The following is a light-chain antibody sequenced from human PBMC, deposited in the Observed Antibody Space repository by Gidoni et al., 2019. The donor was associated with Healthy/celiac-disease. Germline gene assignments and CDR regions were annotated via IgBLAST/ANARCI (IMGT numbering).Light chain of an antibody. Sequence: IVLTQSPGTLSLAPGDRATLSCRASQSVSSSYLAWYQQKPGQAPMLLIYGASSRATGIPDRFSGSGSGTDFTLTISRLEPEDFAVYYCQQYGSSLLFGQGTRLEIK. J-gene: IGKJ5*01. CDR1: QSVSSSY. CDR3: QQYGSSLL. CDR2: GAS. V-gene: IGKV3-20*01.